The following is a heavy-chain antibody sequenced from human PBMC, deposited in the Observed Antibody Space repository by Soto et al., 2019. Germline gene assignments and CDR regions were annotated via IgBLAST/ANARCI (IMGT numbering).Heavy chain of an antibody. D-gene: IGHD2-15*01. J-gene: IGHJ4*02. CDR1: GYSISSGYY. CDR2: IYHGGST. CDR3: GKVLVGATRHTDSDS. Sequence: KPSETLSLTCAVSGYSISSGYYWGWLRQPPGKGLEWIGSIYHGGSTYYNPSLNSRVTLSIDMTNNHVSLILTSVTAADTALYYCGKVLVGATRHTDSDSWGPGTLVTVSS. V-gene: IGHV4-38-2*01.